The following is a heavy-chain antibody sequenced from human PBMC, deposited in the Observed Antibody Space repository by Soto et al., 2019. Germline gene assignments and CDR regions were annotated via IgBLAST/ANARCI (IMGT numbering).Heavy chain of an antibody. J-gene: IGHJ3*01. D-gene: IGHD3-10*01. V-gene: IGHV3-74*01. CDR1: GFNLESHW. CDR3: ARESLKTLVSGAFDV. Sequence: EVQLVESGGGLVQPGGSLRLACVASGFNLESHWMHWVRQGPGKGLAWVSRVKSDGSGIRYGDFVRGRFTISRDNAKNTLFLQMDSLTADDTGVYFCARESLKTLVSGAFDVWGQGTAVVVSS. CDR2: VKSDGSGI.